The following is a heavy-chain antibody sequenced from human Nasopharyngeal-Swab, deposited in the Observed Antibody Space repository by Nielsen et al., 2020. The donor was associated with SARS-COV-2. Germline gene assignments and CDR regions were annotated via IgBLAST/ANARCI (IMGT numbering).Heavy chain of an antibody. V-gene: IGHV4-34*01. Sequence: SETLSLTCAVYGGSFSGYYWSWIRQPPGKGLEWIGEINHSGSTNYNPSLKSRVTISVDTSKNQFSLKLSSVTAAGTAVYYCARGPRGRRGHYGMDVWGQGTTVTVSS. CDR1: GGSFSGYY. D-gene: IGHD2-15*01. CDR3: ARGPRGRRGHYGMDV. CDR2: INHSGST. J-gene: IGHJ6*02.